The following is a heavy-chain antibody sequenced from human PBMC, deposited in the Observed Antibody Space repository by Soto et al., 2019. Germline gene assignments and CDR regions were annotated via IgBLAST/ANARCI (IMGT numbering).Heavy chain of an antibody. CDR3: SSSLLHLTFKAILTVYSDCFDP. D-gene: IGHD3-9*01. V-gene: IGHV4-34*01. J-gene: IGHJ5*02. CDR2: INHSGST. Sequence: PSETLSLTCAVYGGSFSGYYWSWIRQPPGKGLEWIGEINHSGSTNYNPSLKSRVTISVDTSKNQFSLKLSSVTAADAAVYYCSSSLLHLTFKAILTVYSDCFDPWGQGTLVTVSS. CDR1: GGSFSGYY.